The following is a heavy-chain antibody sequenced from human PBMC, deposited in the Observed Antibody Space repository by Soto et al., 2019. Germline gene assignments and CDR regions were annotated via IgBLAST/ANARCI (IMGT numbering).Heavy chain of an antibody. Sequence: SETLSLTCAVSGGSISSSNWWSWVRQPPGKGLEWIGEIYHSGSTNYNPSLKSRVTISVDKSKNQFSLKLSSVTAADTAVYYCARGHYYGSGSYPYEFDPWGQGTLVTVSS. CDR3: ARGHYYGSGSYPYEFDP. V-gene: IGHV4-4*02. CDR2: IYHSGST. D-gene: IGHD3-10*01. CDR1: GGSISSSNW. J-gene: IGHJ5*02.